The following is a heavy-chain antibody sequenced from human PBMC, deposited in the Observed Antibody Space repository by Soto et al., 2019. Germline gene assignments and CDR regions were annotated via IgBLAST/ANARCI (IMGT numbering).Heavy chain of an antibody. D-gene: IGHD3-22*01. CDR2: PRDKARSYTT. CDR1: GFTFSDHY. V-gene: IGHV3-72*01. J-gene: IGHJ3*02. CDR3: ARVPNPYYDSPGALDI. Sequence: GGSLRLSCAVSGFTFSDHYMDWVRQAPGKGLEWLGRPRDKARSYTTEYADSVKGRFTISRDNSKNTLYLQMNSLRAEDTAVYYCARVPNPYYDSPGALDIWGQGTMVTVSS.